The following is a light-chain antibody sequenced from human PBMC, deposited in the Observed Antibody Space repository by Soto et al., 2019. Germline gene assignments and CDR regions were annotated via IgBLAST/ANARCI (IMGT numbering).Light chain of an antibody. Sequence: EIVLTQSPGTLSLSPGERATLSCRASQSVTSTYLAWYQQKPGQAPRLLISGTSRRATGIPDRFSGSGSGTDFTLAISRLEPEDFAVYYCQKYGNSPLTFGGGTNEEI. CDR1: QSVTSTY. CDR2: GTS. CDR3: QKYGNSPLT. J-gene: IGKJ4*02. V-gene: IGKV3-20*01.